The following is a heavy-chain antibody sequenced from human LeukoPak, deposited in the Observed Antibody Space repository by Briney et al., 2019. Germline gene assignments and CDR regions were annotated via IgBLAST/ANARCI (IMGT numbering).Heavy chain of an antibody. CDR1: GASIGSEY. J-gene: IGHJ3*02. Sequence: SETLSLTYPLSGASIGSEYWSWIRQPPGKGLEWLGYIYYSGSTNYNPSLKSRVTISVDTSKNQCSLKLTSVTAADTAVYYCARLIAAAGQDAFDIWGQGTKVTVSS. CDR2: IYYSGST. CDR3: ARLIAAAGQDAFDI. D-gene: IGHD6-13*01. V-gene: IGHV4-59*08.